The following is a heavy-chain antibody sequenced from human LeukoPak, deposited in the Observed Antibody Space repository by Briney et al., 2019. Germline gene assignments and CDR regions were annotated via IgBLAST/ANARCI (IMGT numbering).Heavy chain of an antibody. CDR3: TTEGWHGSGSYRVY. Sequence: GGSLRLSCVASGFTFSNAWMSWVRQAPGKGLEWVGRIKSKTDGGTTDYAAPVKGRFTISRDDSKNTLYLQMNSLKTEDTAVYYCTTEGWHGSGSYRVYWGQGTLVTVSS. D-gene: IGHD3-10*01. CDR2: IKSKTDGGTT. CDR1: GFTFSNAW. J-gene: IGHJ4*02. V-gene: IGHV3-15*01.